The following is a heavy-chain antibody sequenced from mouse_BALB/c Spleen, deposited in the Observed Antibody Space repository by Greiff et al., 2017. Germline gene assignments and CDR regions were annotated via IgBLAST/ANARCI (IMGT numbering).Heavy chain of an antibody. Sequence: VQGVESGAELVRPGVSVKISCKGSGYTFTDYAMHWVKQSHAKSLEWIGVISTYYGDASYNQKFKGKATMTVDKSSSTAYMELARLTSEDSAIYYCARGDPFAYWGQGTLVTVSA. V-gene: IGHV1S137*01. CDR2: ISTYYGDA. CDR3: ARGDPFAY. J-gene: IGHJ3*01. CDR1: GYTFTDYA.